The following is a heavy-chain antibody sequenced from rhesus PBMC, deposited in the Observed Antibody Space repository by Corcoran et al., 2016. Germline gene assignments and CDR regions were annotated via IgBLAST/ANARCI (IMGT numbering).Heavy chain of an antibody. CDR1: GDSISDTYR. CDR3: TRDSVEYCTGIGCSRSDV. Sequence: QVQLQESGPGMVKPSETLSLICAVSGDSISDTYRWSWIRQPPGKGLEWMVYIYGGASTTSYNPSLESRITISKDSPKNEFFLKMTSVTAADTAMYYCTRDSVEYCTGIGCSRSDVWGPGVLVTVSS. V-gene: IGHV4S18*01. CDR2: IYGGASTT. J-gene: IGHJ5-1*01. D-gene: IGHD2-21*01.